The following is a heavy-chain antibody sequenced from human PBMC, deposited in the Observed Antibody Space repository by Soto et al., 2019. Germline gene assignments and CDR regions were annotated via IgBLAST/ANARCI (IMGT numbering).Heavy chain of an antibody. J-gene: IGHJ4*02. V-gene: IGHV3-23*01. CDR3: AKYIAITTPNFDY. CDR1: GFTFSGYA. CDR2: LTGSGGSA. D-gene: IGHD2-21*01. Sequence: PGGSLRLSCAASGFTFSGYAMTWVRQAPGKGLQWVSSLTGSGGSAYYADSVRGRFTISRDNSKNTLYLQMNSLRAEDTAVYYCAKYIAITTPNFDYWGQGTLVTVSS.